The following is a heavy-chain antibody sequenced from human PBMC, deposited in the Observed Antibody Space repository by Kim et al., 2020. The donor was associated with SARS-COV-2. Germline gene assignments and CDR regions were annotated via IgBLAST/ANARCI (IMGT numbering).Heavy chain of an antibody. D-gene: IGHD2-2*01. V-gene: IGHV4-30-2*01. CDR2: IYHSGST. CDR3: ARVITRYCSSTSCYRWFDP. J-gene: IGHJ5*02. CDR1: GGSISSGGYS. Sequence: SETLSLTCAVSGGSISSGGYSWSWIRQPPGKGLEWIGYIYHSGSTYYNPSLKSRVTISVDRSKNQFSLKLSSVTAADTAVYYCARVITRYCSSTSCYRWFDPWGQGTLVTVSS.